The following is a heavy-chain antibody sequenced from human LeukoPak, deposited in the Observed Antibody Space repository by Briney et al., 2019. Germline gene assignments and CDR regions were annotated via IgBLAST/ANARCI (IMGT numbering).Heavy chain of an antibody. Sequence: SETLSLTCGVSGGSISSTNWWGWVRRPPGQGLEWIGEISLRGLTNYNPSLKSRVTMSVDKSNNFLPLNLTSVTAADTAVYYCSRESGAYCPFGYWGQGALVTVAS. CDR3: SRESGAYCPFGY. CDR2: ISLRGLT. J-gene: IGHJ4*02. CDR1: GGSISSTNW. D-gene: IGHD1-26*01. V-gene: IGHV4-4*02.